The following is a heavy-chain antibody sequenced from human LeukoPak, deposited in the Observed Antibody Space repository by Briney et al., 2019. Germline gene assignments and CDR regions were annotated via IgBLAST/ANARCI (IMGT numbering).Heavy chain of an antibody. CDR3: AKDQGIAVAGISY. Sequence: GGSLRLSCAASGFTFSSYGMHWVRQAPGKGLDWVAGISDDGSNKYYADSVKGRFTISRDNSKNTLYLQMNSLRAEDTAVYYCAKDQGIAVAGISYWGQGTLVTVSS. V-gene: IGHV3-30*18. CDR1: GFTFSSYG. J-gene: IGHJ4*02. CDR2: ISDDGSNK. D-gene: IGHD6-19*01.